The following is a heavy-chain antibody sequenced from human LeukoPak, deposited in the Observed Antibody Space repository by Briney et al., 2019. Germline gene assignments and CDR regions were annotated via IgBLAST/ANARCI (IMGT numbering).Heavy chain of an antibody. CDR2: ISYDGSNK. CDR1: GVTFSSYA. CDR3: ARGFNRGFDP. Sequence: GGSLRLSCAASGVTFSSYAMHWVRQAPGKGLEWVAVISYDGSNKYYADSVKGRFTISRDNSKNTLYLQMNSLRAEDTAVYYCARGFNRGFDPWGQGTLVIVSS. D-gene: IGHD3-10*01. J-gene: IGHJ5*02. V-gene: IGHV3-30-3*01.